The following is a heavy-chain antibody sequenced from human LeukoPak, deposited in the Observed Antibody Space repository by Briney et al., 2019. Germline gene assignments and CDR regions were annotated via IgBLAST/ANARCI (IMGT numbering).Heavy chain of an antibody. CDR1: GYTLTELS. CDR2: FDPEDGET. J-gene: IGHJ4*02. CDR3: ATHRGDGYNPAFDY. Sequence: GASVKVSCKVSGYTLTELSMNWARQAPGKGLEWMGAFDPEDGETIYAQKSQGRVTMTEDTSTDTAYMELSSLRSEDTAVYYCATHRGDGYNPAFDYWGQGTLVTVSS. D-gene: IGHD5-24*01. V-gene: IGHV1-24*01.